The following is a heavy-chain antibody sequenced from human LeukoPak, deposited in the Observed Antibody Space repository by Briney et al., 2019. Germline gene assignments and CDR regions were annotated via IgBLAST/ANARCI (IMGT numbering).Heavy chain of an antibody. D-gene: IGHD6-19*01. V-gene: IGHV3-30*18. CDR1: GFTFSSYG. Sequence: PGWSLRLSCAASGFTFSSYGMHWLRQAPGKGMEWVAVISYDGRNKYYADSVKRRFTIYRDNSKNTLHLQMNSLRAADTPVYSCPQIAVARPQPDYWGQGTLVTVSS. CDR2: ISYDGRNK. J-gene: IGHJ4*02. CDR3: PQIAVARPQPDY.